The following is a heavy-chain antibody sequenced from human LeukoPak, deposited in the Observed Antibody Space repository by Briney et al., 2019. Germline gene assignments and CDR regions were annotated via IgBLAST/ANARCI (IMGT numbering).Heavy chain of an antibody. CDR3: AKDRGFGEYFPFFY. CDR2: ISGDGGTT. J-gene: IGHJ4*02. Sequence: GGSLRLSCAASGFTFNNYGVTWVRQAPGKGLEWVSVISGDGGTTFYAPFLKGRFTISRDNSKNTLYLQMNSLRAEDTAVYYCAKDRGFGEYFPFFYWGQGTLVTVSS. D-gene: IGHD3-10*01. V-gene: IGHV3-23*01. CDR1: GFTFNNYG.